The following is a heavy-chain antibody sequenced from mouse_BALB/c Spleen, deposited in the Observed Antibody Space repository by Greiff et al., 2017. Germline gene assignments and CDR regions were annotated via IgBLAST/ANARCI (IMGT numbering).Heavy chain of an antibody. CDR3: VRGGLYFDY. Sequence: QVQLQQPGAELVKPGASVKLSCKASGYTFTSYWMHWVKQRPGQGLEWIGEINPSNGRTNYNEKFKSKATLTVDKSSSTAYMQLSSLTSEDSAVYYCVRGGLYFDYWGQGTTLTVSS. CDR2: INPSNGRT. V-gene: IGHV1S81*02. CDR1: GYTFTSYW. J-gene: IGHJ2*01.